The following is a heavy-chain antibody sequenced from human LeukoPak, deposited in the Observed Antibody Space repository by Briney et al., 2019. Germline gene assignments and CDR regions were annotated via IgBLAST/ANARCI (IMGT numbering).Heavy chain of an antibody. CDR2: ISSSGSSI. Sequence: GGSLRLSCAASGFSFSDYYMSWIRQAPGKGLEWVSYISSSGSSIYYADSVKGRFTISRDNAKNSLHLQMNSLRVEDTAVYYCARLPPGRWLRYWYFDLWGRGTLVTVSS. CDR1: GFSFSDYY. V-gene: IGHV3-11*01. CDR3: ARLPPGRWLRYWYFDL. D-gene: IGHD5-24*01. J-gene: IGHJ2*01.